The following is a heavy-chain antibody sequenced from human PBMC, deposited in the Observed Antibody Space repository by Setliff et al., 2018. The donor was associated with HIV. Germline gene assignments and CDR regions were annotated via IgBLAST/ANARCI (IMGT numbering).Heavy chain of an antibody. V-gene: IGHV3-53*01. D-gene: IGHD2-2*02. Sequence: PGGSLRLSCAASGFAVSNNYLTWVRQAPGKGLEWVAVMNSDGTTYYGDSVQGRFTISRDNSINIVYLHMNSLIAEDTAVYYCAKGVKYLGPWGQGTLVTVS. CDR1: GFAVSNNY. J-gene: IGHJ5*02. CDR2: MNSDGTT. CDR3: AKGVKYLGP.